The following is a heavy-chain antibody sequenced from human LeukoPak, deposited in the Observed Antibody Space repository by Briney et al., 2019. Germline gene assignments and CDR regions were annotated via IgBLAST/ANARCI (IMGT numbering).Heavy chain of an antibody. CDR1: GYTFTSYY. CDR3: ARGRGYSYGYFPN. Sequence: GASVKVSCKASGYTFTSYYMHWVRQAPGQGLEWMGWINPNSGGTNYAQKFQGRVTMTRDTSISTAYMELSRLRSDDTAVYYCARGRGYSYGYFPNWGQGTLVTVSS. J-gene: IGHJ4*02. CDR2: INPNSGGT. V-gene: IGHV1-2*02. D-gene: IGHD5-18*01.